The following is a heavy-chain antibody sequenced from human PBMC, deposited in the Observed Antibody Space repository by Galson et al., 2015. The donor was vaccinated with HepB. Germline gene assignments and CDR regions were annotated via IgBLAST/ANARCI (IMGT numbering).Heavy chain of an antibody. CDR2: ISGRGVTT. D-gene: IGHD6-19*01. J-gene: IGHJ3*02. CDR3: AKSKDSGWSYNAFDI. V-gene: IGHV3-23*01. CDR1: GFSFSNYA. Sequence: SLRLSCAASGFSFSNYAMTWVRQPPGKGLHWVATISGRGVTTSDADSVKGQSTISRDNSKNTLYLEMNNLRADDTAVYFCAKSKDSGWSYNAFDIWGQGTMVTVSS.